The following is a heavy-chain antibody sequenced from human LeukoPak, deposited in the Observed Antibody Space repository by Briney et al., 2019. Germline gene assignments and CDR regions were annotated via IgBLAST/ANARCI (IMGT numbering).Heavy chain of an antibody. V-gene: IGHV1-2*06. J-gene: IGHJ4*02. CDR3: ARVSMVVAGLLDY. CDR1: GYSFSGFF. D-gene: IGHD6-19*01. CDR2: INPNNRDA. Sequence: ASVKASCKASGYSFSGFFIHWVRQAPGQGHEWMGRINPNNRDAIYAQKFQGRVTMTRDTSISTAYMELSRLRSDDTAVYYCARVSMVVAGLLDYWGQGTLLTVSS.